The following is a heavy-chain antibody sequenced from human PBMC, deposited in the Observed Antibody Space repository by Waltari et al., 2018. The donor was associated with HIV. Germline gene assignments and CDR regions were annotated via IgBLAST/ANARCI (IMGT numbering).Heavy chain of an antibody. Sequence: QVQLVQSGAAVKKPGASVKVSCKASGYTFTSYAMHWVRQAPGQRLEWMGWINAGNGNTKYSQKFQGRVTITRDTSASTAYMELSSLRSEDTAVYYCAFFPFGGVIVDYWGQGTLVTVSS. D-gene: IGHD3-16*02. CDR3: AFFPFGGVIVDY. CDR1: GYTFTSYA. J-gene: IGHJ4*02. CDR2: INAGNGNT. V-gene: IGHV1-3*01.